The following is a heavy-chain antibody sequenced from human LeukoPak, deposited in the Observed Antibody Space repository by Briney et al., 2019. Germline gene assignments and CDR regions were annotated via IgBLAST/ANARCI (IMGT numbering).Heavy chain of an antibody. CDR3: ARVEATVVTGYYFDY. V-gene: IGHV4-59*01. D-gene: IGHD4-23*01. CDR1: GGSISSYY. Sequence: PSETLSLTCTVSGGSISSYYWSWIRQPPGKGLEWIGYIYYSGSTNYNPSLKSRVTISVETSKNQFSLKLSSVTAADTAVYYCARVEATVVTGYYFDYWGQGTLVTVSS. J-gene: IGHJ4*02. CDR2: IYYSGST.